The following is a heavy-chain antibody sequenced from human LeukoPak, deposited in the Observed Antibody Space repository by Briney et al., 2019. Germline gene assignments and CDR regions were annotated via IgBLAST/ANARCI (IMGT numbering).Heavy chain of an antibody. D-gene: IGHD2-2*01. J-gene: IGHJ4*02. Sequence: GGSLRLSCAASGFTFSSYTMNWVRQAPGKGLEWVSFISGSSSYIYYADSVKGRFTISRDNAKNSLYLQMSSPRAEDTAVYYCARDKVGSTVVVPAFDYWGQGTLVTVSS. CDR3: ARDKVGSTVVVPAFDY. CDR2: ISGSSSYI. V-gene: IGHV3-21*01. CDR1: GFTFSSYT.